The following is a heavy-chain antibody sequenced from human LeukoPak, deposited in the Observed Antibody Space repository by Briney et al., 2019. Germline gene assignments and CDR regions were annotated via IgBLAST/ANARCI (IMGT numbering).Heavy chain of an antibody. V-gene: IGHV1-2*06. CDR1: EYTFTGYY. CDR3: ARTAPYAGSWNAKANSYYFDY. Sequence: ASVKVSCKACEYTFTGYYMHWVRQAPGQGLEWMGRINPNSGGTNYAQKFQDRVTMTRDTSISTAYMELNSLRSEDTAVYYCARTAPYAGSWNAKANSYYFDYWGQGSLVTVSS. D-gene: IGHD1-1*01. CDR2: INPNSGGT. J-gene: IGHJ4*02.